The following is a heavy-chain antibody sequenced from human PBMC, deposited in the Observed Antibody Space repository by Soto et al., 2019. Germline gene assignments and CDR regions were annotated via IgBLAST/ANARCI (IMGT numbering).Heavy chain of an antibody. V-gene: IGHV4-31*03. CDR1: GGSISSGGYY. J-gene: IGHJ4*02. Sequence: SETLSLTCTVSGGSISSGGYYWSWIRQHPGKGLEWIGYIYYSGSTYYNPSLKSRVTISVDTSKDQFSLKLSSVTAADTAVYYCARAEHTYSSLYWGQGTLVTVSS. D-gene: IGHD6-13*01. CDR2: IYYSGST. CDR3: ARAEHTYSSLY.